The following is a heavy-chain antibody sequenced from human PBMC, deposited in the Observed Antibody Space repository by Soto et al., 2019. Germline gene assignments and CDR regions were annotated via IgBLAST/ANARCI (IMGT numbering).Heavy chain of an antibody. CDR3: AREYDFWSGYAPYYYYYGMDV. J-gene: IGHJ6*02. V-gene: IGHV1-3*01. D-gene: IGHD3-3*01. CDR2: INAGNGNT. Sequence: ASVKVSCKASGYTFTSYAMHWVRQAPGQRLEWLGWINAGNGNTKYSQKFQGRVTITRDTSASTAYMELSSLRSEDTAVYYCAREYDFWSGYAPYYYYYGMDVWGQGTTVTVSS. CDR1: GYTFTSYA.